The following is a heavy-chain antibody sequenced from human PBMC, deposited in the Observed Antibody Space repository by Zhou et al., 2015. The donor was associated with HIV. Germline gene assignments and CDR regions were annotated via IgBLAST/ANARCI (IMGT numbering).Heavy chain of an antibody. CDR2: IIPIFGTA. CDR3: ARTRRGYCSGGSCPWYFDL. D-gene: IGHD2-15*01. CDR1: GGTFSSYA. J-gene: IGHJ2*01. V-gene: IGHV1-69*01. Sequence: QVQLVQSGAEVKKPGSSVKVSCKASGGTFSSYAISWVRQAPGQGLEWMGGIIPIFGTANYAQKFQGRVTITADESTSTAYMELSSLRSEDTAVYYCARTRRGYCSGGSCPWYFDLWGRGTLVTVSS.